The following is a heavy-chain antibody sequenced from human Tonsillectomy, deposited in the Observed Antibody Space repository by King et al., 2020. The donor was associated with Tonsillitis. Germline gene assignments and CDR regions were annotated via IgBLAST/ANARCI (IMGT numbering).Heavy chain of an antibody. CDR2: ISSTGRYI. CDR3: AKDKGADYYDSGRGAFDI. V-gene: IGHV3-21*01. Sequence: DVQLVESGGGLVKPGGSLRLSCATSGFTFSNFDMNWVRQAPGKGLAGVSSISSTGRYIYYADSVKVRFTHSSDKAGNSMFLRLNSLRVEDTAVYYCAKDKGADYYDSGRGAFDIWGKGTTVTVSS. CDR1: GFTFSNFD. D-gene: IGHD3-22*01. J-gene: IGHJ3*02.